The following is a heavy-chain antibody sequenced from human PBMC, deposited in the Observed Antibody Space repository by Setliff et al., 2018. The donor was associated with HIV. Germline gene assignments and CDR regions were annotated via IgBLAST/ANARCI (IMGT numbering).Heavy chain of an antibody. J-gene: IGHJ4*02. D-gene: IGHD6-19*01. CDR3: ARDRSDDVGSFHH. V-gene: IGHV3-48*04. CDR1: GFTFGDYA. CDR2: ISSSSSTI. Sequence: GGSLRLSCTASGFTFGDYAMSWVRQAPGKGLEWVSYISSSSSTIYYADSVKGRFTISRDNAKNTLYLHMNSLRAEDTAVYYCARDRSDDVGSFHHWGQGTLVTVSS.